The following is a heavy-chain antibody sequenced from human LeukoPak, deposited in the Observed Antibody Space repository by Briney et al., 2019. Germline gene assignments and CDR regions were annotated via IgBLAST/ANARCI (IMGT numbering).Heavy chain of an antibody. D-gene: IGHD3-3*01. J-gene: IGHJ5*01. CDR1: GGSFSNYD. CDR3: ARGRSRVTIFGVALNWLDS. Sequence: LETLSLTCAVHGGSFSNYDWTWIRQPPGKGLEWIGEIHHSGRTNYNPSLKSRITISADTSKKQFSLRLSSVTAADTAAYYCARGRSRVTIFGVALNWLDSWGQGNLVTVSS. V-gene: IGHV4-34*01. CDR2: IHHSGRT.